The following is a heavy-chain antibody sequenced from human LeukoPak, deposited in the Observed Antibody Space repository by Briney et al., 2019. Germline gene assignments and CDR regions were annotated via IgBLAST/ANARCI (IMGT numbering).Heavy chain of an antibody. CDR2: ISPSGGST. CDR3: AKATLRHGDLYYFDY. CDR1: GFPFSSYA. J-gene: IGHJ4*02. Sequence: GGSLRLFCAASGFPFSSYAMRWVRQAPGKALEWVSPISPSGGSTYHADSVEGRLTVSRANSRNTLYLQLDSLRAEDTAVYFCAKATLRHGDLYYFDYWGQGTSVIVSS. D-gene: IGHD3-3*01. V-gene: IGHV3-23*01.